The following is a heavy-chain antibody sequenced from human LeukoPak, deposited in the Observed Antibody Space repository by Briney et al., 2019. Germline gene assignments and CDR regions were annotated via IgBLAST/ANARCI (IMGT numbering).Heavy chain of an antibody. D-gene: IGHD4-23*01. Sequence: ASVKVSCKASGYTFTSYGISWVRQAPGQGLAWMGWISAYNGNTNYAQKLQGRVTMTTDTSTSTAYMELRSLRSDDTAVYYCARGRDGGNGYYYYYYMDVWGKGTTVTVSS. CDR1: GYTFTSYG. J-gene: IGHJ6*03. CDR2: ISAYNGNT. CDR3: ARGRDGGNGYYYYYYMDV. V-gene: IGHV1-18*01.